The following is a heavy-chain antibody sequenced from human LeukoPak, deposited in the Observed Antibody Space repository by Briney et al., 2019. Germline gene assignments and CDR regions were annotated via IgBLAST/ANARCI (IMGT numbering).Heavy chain of an antibody. CDR2: IYTSGST. J-gene: IGHJ3*02. CDR3: AREGSITSGPHDAFDI. D-gene: IGHD5-24*01. V-gene: IGHV4-4*07. CDR1: GSSISSYY. Sequence: PSETLSLTCTVSGSSISSYYWSWIRQPAGKGLEWIGRIYTSGSTNYNPSLKSRVTMSVDTSKNQFSLKLSSVTAADTAVYYCAREGSITSGPHDAFDIWGQGTMVAVSS.